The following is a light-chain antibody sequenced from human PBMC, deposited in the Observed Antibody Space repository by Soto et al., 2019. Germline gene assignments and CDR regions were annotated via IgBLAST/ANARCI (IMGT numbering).Light chain of an antibody. CDR1: QVLGTN. Sequence: EIVMTQSPGTLSVSPGETATLSCRASQVLGTNLAWYQQKPGQSPTLLIYGIYIRATGVPVRFTGSGSGTEFTLTLTSLQSEDFATYYCQQYNYWPPITFGQGTRLEIK. V-gene: IGKV3-15*01. J-gene: IGKJ5*01. CDR3: QQYNYWPPIT. CDR2: GIY.